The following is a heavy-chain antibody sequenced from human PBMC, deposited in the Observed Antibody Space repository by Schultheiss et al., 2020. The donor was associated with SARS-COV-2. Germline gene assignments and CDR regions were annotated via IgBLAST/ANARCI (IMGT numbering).Heavy chain of an antibody. CDR2: IYYSGST. CDR1: GGSISSSRYY. J-gene: IGHJ4*02. Sequence: SQTLSLTCTVSGGSISSSRYYCGWIRQPPGKGLEWIWSIYYSGSTYYNPSLKSRVTISVDTSKNQFSLKLSSVTAADTAVYYCARHPDYYYDSSGDYYPSNWGQGTLVTVSS. D-gene: IGHD3-22*01. CDR3: ARHPDYYYDSSGDYYPSN. V-gene: IGHV4-39*01.